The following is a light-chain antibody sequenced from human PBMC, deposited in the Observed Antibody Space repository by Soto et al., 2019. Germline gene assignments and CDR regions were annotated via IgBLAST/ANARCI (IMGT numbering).Light chain of an antibody. CDR3: QQCGPSLRYT. CDR1: QAVTGNY. CDR2: GTS. Sequence: EVVLTQSPDTLSLSPGETATLSCRASQAVTGNYLAWYQQKPGQAPRLLIYGTSNRATGMPDRFSGSGSGTDFTLTISRLEXXXXXXXYCQQCGPSLRYTFGQGTKLEIK. J-gene: IGKJ2*01. V-gene: IGKV3-20*01.